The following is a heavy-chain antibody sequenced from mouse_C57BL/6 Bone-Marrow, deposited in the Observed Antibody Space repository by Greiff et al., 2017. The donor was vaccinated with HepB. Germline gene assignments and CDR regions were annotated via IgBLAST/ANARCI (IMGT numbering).Heavy chain of an antibody. Sequence: VQLQQSGAELVRPGASVKLSCTASGFNIKDDYMHWVKQRPEQGLEWIGWIDPENGDTEYASKFQGKATITADTSSNTAYLQLSSLTSEDTAVYYCTTDYDDWFAYWGQGTLVTVSA. V-gene: IGHV14-4*01. CDR3: TTDYDDWFAY. J-gene: IGHJ3*01. D-gene: IGHD2-4*01. CDR2: IDPENGDT. CDR1: GFNIKDDY.